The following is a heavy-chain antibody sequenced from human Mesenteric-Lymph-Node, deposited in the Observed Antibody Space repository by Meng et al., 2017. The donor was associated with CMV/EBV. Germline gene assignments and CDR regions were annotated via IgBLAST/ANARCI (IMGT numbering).Heavy chain of an antibody. V-gene: IGHV5-51*01. CDR2: IYPGDSNT. CDR3: ARRAYHYSGWFDP. D-gene: IGHD3-16*01. Sequence: GESLKISCQGSGDTFTKHWIAWVRQMPGKGLEWMGIIYPGDSNTRYSPSFQGQVTISADKSINTAYLQWSSLKVSDTAIYYSARRAYHYSGWFDPWGQGTLVTVSS. CDR1: GDTFTKHW. J-gene: IGHJ5*02.